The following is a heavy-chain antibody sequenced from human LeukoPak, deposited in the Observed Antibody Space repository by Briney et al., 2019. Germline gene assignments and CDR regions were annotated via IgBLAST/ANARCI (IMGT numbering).Heavy chain of an antibody. CDR3: ARGRYYMDY. CDR2: ISSDGSNK. Sequence: GGSLRLSCAASRFTFSTYAMHWVRQAPGKGVEWLALISSDGSNKDYVDSVKGRFTISRDNSKNTLYLQMNSLRGEDTAVYYCARGRYYMDYWGQGTLVTVSS. CDR1: RFTFSTYA. V-gene: IGHV3-30-3*01. J-gene: IGHJ4*02.